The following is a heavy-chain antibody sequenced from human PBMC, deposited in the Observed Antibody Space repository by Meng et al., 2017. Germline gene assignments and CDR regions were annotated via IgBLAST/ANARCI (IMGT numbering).Heavy chain of an antibody. J-gene: IGHJ5*02. CDR2: ISSSSSYI. CDR1: GFTFSSYE. D-gene: IGHD4-17*01. V-gene: IGHV3-21*01. Sequence: GGSLRLSCAASGFTFSSYEMNWVRQAPGKGLEWVSSISSSSSYIYYADSVKGRFTISRDNAKNSLYLQMNSLRAEDTAVYYCARDVSRGRGDYIWFDPWGQGTLVTVSS. CDR3: ARDVSRGRGDYIWFDP.